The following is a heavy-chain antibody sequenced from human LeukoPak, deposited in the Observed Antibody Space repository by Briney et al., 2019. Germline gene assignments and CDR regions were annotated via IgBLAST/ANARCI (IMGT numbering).Heavy chain of an antibody. V-gene: IGHV1-18*01. D-gene: IGHD6-19*01. CDR1: GYTFTSYG. CDR2: ISAYNGNT. J-gene: IGHJ4*02. Sequence: ASVKVSCKASGYTFTSYGISWVRQAPGQGLEWMGWISAYNGNTNYAQKLQDRVTMTTDTSTSTAYMELRSLRSDDTAVYYCARGAYSSGWYGFDYWGQGTLVTVSS. CDR3: ARGAYSSGWYGFDY.